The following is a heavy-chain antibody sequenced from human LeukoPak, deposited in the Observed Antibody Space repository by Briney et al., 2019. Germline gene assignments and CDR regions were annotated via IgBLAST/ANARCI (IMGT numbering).Heavy chain of an antibody. J-gene: IGHJ4*02. V-gene: IGHV3-23*01. D-gene: IGHD6-13*01. Sequence: PGGSLRLSCAASGFTFSNYAMSWVRQAPGKGLEWVSTASGSGGSTYYADSVKGRFTISRDNSKNTLYLQMNSLRPEDTAVYYCARATVTAAAASPFDYWGQGTLVTVSS. CDR2: ASGSGGST. CDR3: ARATVTAAAASPFDY. CDR1: GFTFSNYA.